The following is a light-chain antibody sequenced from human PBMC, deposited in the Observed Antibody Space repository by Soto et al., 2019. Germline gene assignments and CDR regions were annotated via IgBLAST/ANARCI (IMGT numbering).Light chain of an antibody. J-gene: IGLJ1*01. CDR1: SSNIGAGYD. Sequence: QSVLTQPPSVSGAPGQRVTISCTGSSSNIGAGYDVHWYQQFPGTAPKLLIYGNSNRPSGVPDRFSGSKSGTSASLAITGLQAEHEADYYCQSYDSSLSGVFGSGTKLTVL. CDR3: QSYDSSLSGV. CDR2: GNS. V-gene: IGLV1-40*01.